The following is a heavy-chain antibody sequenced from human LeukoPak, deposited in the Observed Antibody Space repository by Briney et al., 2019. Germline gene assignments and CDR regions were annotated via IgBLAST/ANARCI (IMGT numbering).Heavy chain of an antibody. J-gene: IGHJ1*01. D-gene: IGHD3-16*02. V-gene: IGHV4-34*01. CDR1: GGSFSGYY. Sequence: PSETLSLTCAVYGGSFSGYYWSWIRQPPGEGLEWIGEINQSGSTNYNPSLERRVTMSVDTSKNQVFLKLSSVTAADTAVYYCARGFPDKVWGNFRPTAGYFQHWGQGTLVTVSS. CDR3: ARGFPDKVWGNFRPTAGYFQH. CDR2: INQSGST.